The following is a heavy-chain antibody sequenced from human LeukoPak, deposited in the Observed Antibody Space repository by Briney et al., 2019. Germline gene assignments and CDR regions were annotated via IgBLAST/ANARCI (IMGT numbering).Heavy chain of an antibody. CDR1: GDSVSSNSAA. J-gene: IGHJ4*02. CDR2: TYYRSKWYN. CDR3: AREVPRSSGWYGLDY. Sequence: SQTLSLTCAISGDSVSSNSAAWNWTRQSPSRGLEWLGRTYYRSKWYNDYAVSVKSRITINPDTPKNQFSMQLNSVTPEDTAVYYCAREVPRSSGWYGLDYWGQGTLVTVSS. D-gene: IGHD6-19*01. V-gene: IGHV6-1*01.